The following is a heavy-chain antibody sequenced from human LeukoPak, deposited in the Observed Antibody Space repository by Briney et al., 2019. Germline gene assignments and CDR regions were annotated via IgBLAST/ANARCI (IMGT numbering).Heavy chain of an antibody. D-gene: IGHD3-22*01. Sequence: GGSLRLSCAASGFTFSSYAMSWVRQAPGKGLEWVSVLSGGAGSTYYADSVKGRFTISRDNSKNTLYLQVNSLRAEDTAVYYCAKCNRYFYDNSGYSAADYWGQGTLVTVSS. V-gene: IGHV3-23*01. CDR2: LSGGAGST. CDR1: GFTFSSYA. CDR3: AKCNRYFYDNSGYSAADY. J-gene: IGHJ4*02.